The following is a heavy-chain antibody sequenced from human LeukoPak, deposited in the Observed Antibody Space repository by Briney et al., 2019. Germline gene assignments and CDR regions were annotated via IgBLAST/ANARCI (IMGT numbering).Heavy chain of an antibody. D-gene: IGHD3-10*01. V-gene: IGHV4-39*07. CDR3: ARVLWQVRGARSFQH. CDR1: GGSISSSSYY. Sequence: SETLSLTCTVSGGSISSSSYYWGWIRQPPGKGLEWIGSIYYSGSTYYNPSLKSRVTISVDTSKNQFSLKLSSVTAADTAVYYCARVLWQVRGARSFQHWGQGTLVTVSS. J-gene: IGHJ1*01. CDR2: IYYSGST.